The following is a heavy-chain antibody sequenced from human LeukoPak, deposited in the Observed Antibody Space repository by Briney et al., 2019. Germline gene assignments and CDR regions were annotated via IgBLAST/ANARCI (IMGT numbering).Heavy chain of an antibody. J-gene: IGHJ4*02. D-gene: IGHD1-26*01. CDR3: SRDSHGADVYDY. Sequence: GGSLRLSCTVSGITFEGFAMTWVRQAPGKGPEWVGVIRRRGYGEITDYAAAVKGKFNISIDDSKNIAFLQMNSLKTEDTAIYFCSRDSHGADVYDYWGQGTLVTVSS. V-gene: IGHV3-49*04. CDR1: GITFEGFA. CDR2: IRRRGYGEIT.